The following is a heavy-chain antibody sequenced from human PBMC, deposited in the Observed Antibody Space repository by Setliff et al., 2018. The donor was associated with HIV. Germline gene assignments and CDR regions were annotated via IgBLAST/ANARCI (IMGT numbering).Heavy chain of an antibody. J-gene: IGHJ4*02. CDR3: TTWQAGNDY. D-gene: IGHD6-13*01. CDR2: IRGEADGGET. V-gene: IGHV3-15*01. CDR1: GFNFATAW. Sequence: PGGSLRLSCEASGFNFATAWMNWVRRAPGKGLEWVARIRGEADGGETEYAAPVKGRFTISRDDSKNTLYLQMNSLKTEDTAVYYCTTWQAGNDYWGQGTLVTVSS.